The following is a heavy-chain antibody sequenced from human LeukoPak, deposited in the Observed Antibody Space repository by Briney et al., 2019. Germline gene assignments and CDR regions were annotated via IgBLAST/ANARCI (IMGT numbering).Heavy chain of an antibody. D-gene: IGHD5-12*01. V-gene: IGHV4-31*03. CDR2: TYYSGSA. J-gene: IGHJ4*02. CDR3: ARDPHSGYGSDY. CDR1: GDSISSAGYY. Sequence: SETLSLTCTVSGDSISSAGYYWSWIRQHPGKGLEWIGYTYYSGSAYYNPSLKSRVTISLDTSKNQFSLKVTSVTAADTAVYYCARDPHSGYGSDYWGQGTLVTVSS.